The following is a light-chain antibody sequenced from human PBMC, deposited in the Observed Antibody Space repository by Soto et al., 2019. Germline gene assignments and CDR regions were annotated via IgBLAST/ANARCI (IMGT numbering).Light chain of an antibody. J-gene: IGLJ2*01. CDR1: SSDVGTYNL. Sequence: QSALTQPASVSGSPGQSITISCAGASSDVGTYNLVSWYQQFPGKAPKLLIYEGTNRPSGISDRFSGSNSGNTASLTISGLQAEDEADYYCCSYAGGRPGLFGGGTQLTVL. CDR2: EGT. CDR3: CSYAGGRPGL. V-gene: IGLV2-23*01.